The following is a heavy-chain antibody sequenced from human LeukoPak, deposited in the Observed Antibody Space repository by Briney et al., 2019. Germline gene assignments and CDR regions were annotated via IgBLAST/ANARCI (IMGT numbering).Heavy chain of an antibody. J-gene: IGHJ4*02. Sequence: GGSLRLSCAASGFTFSNYGMSWVRQAPGKGLEWVASIKQDGSEKFYVDSVKGRFTIPRDNAKNSLYLQMNSLRAEDTAVYYCARAHEMRGGYDLIDYWGQGTLVTVSS. D-gene: IGHD5-12*01. V-gene: IGHV3-7*01. CDR1: GFTFSNYG. CDR3: ARAHEMRGGYDLIDY. CDR2: IKQDGSEK.